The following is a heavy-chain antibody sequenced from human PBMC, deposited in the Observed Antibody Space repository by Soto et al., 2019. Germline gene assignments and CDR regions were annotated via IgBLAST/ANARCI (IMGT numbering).Heavy chain of an antibody. V-gene: IGHV3-23*01. J-gene: IGHJ4*02. Sequence: EVQLLESGGGLVQPGGSLRLSCAASGFTFSSYAMRWVRQAPGKGLEWVSAISGSGDSTYYADSVKGRFTNSRDNSKNALSVQMNSRRAEDTDVYYCERRGSGSYCDYWGQGTLVTVSS. D-gene: IGHD1-26*01. CDR3: ERRGSGSYCDY. CDR1: GFTFSSYA. CDR2: ISGSGDST.